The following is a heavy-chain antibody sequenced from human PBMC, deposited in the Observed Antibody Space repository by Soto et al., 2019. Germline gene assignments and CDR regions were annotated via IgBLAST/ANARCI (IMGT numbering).Heavy chain of an antibody. CDR3: ARADFWSGRQYYYYYGMDV. CDR2: IYYSGST. D-gene: IGHD3-3*01. V-gene: IGHV4-30-4*01. Sequence: PSETLSLTCTVSGGSISSGDYYWSWIRQPPGKGLERIGYIYYSGSTYYNPSLKSRVTISVDTSKNQSSLKLSSVTAADTAVYYCARADFWSGRQYYYYYGMDVWGQVTTVTVSS. CDR1: GGSISSGDYY. J-gene: IGHJ6*02.